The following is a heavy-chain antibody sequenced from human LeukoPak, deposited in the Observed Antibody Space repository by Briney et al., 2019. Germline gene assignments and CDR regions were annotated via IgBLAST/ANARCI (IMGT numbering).Heavy chain of an antibody. Sequence: ASVKVSCKASGYTFTGYYMHWVRQAPGQGLEWMGRINPNSGGTNYAQKFQGRVTMTRDTSISTAYMGLSRLRSDDTAVYYCARGDILTGYYSVYYYYMDVWGKGTTVTVSS. CDR1: GYTFTGYY. J-gene: IGHJ6*03. V-gene: IGHV1-2*06. CDR3: ARGDILTGYYSVYYYYMDV. D-gene: IGHD3-9*01. CDR2: INPNSGGT.